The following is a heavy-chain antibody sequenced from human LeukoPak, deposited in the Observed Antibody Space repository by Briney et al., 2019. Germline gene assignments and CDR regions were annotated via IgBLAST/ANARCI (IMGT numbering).Heavy chain of an antibody. CDR1: GGSISSYY. Sequence: SETLSLTCTVSGGSISSYYWSWIRQPPGKGLEWIGYIYYSGSTKYNPSLKSRVTISVDTSKNQFSLKLSSVTAADTAVYYCARLFSGSYATWGQGTLVTVSS. CDR3: ARLFSGSYAT. D-gene: IGHD1-26*01. V-gene: IGHV4-59*08. J-gene: IGHJ5*02. CDR2: IYYSGST.